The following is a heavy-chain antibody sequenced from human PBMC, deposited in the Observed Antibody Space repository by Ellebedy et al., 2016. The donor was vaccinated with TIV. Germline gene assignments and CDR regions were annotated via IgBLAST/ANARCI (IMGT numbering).Heavy chain of an antibody. J-gene: IGHJ4*02. V-gene: IGHV3-48*02. D-gene: IGHD2/OR15-2a*01. Sequence: GESLKISCAASGFTFNTYSMNWVRQAPGKGLEWVSYISSSINTIYYADSVKGRLTISRDNVKKSLYLQVSSLRDEDTAVYYCARGRDSTSYYFDYWGQGALVTVSS. CDR3: ARGRDSTSYYFDY. CDR2: ISSSINTI. CDR1: GFTFNTYS.